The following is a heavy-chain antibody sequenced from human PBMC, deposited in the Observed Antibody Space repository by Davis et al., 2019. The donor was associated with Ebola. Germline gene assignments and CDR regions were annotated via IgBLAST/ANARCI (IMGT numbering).Heavy chain of an antibody. CDR3: AKDLFLWARLDY. Sequence: GESLKISCAASGFTFSSYGMHWVRQAPGKGLEWVSAISASGGTTYYADSVKGRFTISRDNSKNTLYLQMNSLRAEDTAVYYCAKDLFLWARLDYWGQGTLVTVSS. CDR2: ISASGGTT. CDR1: GFTFSSYG. V-gene: IGHV3-23*01. J-gene: IGHJ4*02. D-gene: IGHD2/OR15-2a*01.